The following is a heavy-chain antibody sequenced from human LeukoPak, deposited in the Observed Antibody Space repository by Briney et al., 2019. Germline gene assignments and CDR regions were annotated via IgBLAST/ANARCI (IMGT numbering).Heavy chain of an antibody. CDR1: GYTFTSYG. V-gene: IGHV1-18*01. Sequence: ASVTVSCKASGYTFTSYGISWVRQAPGQGLEWMGWISAYNGNTNYAQKLQGRVAMTTDTSTSTAYMELRSLRSDDTAVYYCARDRPSRYYYDSSGYYTTWGQGTGVTVSS. CDR2: ISAYNGNT. CDR3: ARDRPSRYYYDSSGYYTT. D-gene: IGHD3-22*01. J-gene: IGHJ5*02.